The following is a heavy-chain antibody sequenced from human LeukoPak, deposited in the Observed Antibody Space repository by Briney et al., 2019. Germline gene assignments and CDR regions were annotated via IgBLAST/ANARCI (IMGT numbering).Heavy chain of an antibody. J-gene: IGHJ4*02. D-gene: IGHD6-13*01. CDR1: GFTYSRYW. V-gene: IGHV3-7*01. Sequence: GGSLRLSCAVSGFTYSRYWMSWVRQAPGKGLEWVANINQDGSQIYFVDSMKGRFTISRDNGKNSLYLQMNSLRAEDTAVYHCARIGYSSSSFDYWGQGTLVTVSS. CDR3: ARIGYSSSSFDY. CDR2: INQDGSQI.